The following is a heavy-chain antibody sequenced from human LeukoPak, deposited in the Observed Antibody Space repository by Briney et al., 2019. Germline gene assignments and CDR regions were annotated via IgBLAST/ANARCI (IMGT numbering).Heavy chain of an antibody. CDR3: ARDAEDSSGYSLDY. D-gene: IGHD3-22*01. Sequence: GASVKASCKASGGTFSSYAISWVRQAPGQGLEWMGRIIPIFGIANYAQKFQGRVTITADKSTSTAYMELSSLRSEDTAVYYCARDAEDSSGYSLDYWGQGTLVTVSS. CDR2: IIPIFGIA. CDR1: GGTFSSYA. V-gene: IGHV1-69*04. J-gene: IGHJ4*02.